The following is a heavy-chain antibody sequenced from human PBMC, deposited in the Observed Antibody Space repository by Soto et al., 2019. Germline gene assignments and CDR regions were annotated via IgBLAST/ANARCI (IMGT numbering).Heavy chain of an antibody. CDR1: GFTFSSYA. CDR3: ATGRLGYGSSTGGYSPFDY. V-gene: IGHV3-23*01. CDR2: ISGSGGST. Sequence: WGSLRLSCAASGFTFSSYAMSWVRQAPGKGLEWVSAISGSGGSTYYADSVKGRFTISRDNSKNTLYLQMNSLKAEDTAVYYCATGRLGYGSSTGGYSPFDYWGQGTLVTVSP. D-gene: IGHD2-2*02. J-gene: IGHJ4*02.